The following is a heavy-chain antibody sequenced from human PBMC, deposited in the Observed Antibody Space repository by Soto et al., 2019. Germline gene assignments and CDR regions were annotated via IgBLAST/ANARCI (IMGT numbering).Heavy chain of an antibody. CDR2: IYYSGNT. CDR1: GGSIGSSSYY. D-gene: IGHD6-13*01. V-gene: IGHV4-39*01. J-gene: IGHJ4*02. Sequence: PSETLSLTCTVSGGSIGSSSYYWGWIRQSPGKGLKWIGNIYYSGNTFYNPSLQSRVAISVDTSKNQFYLHLSSVTAADTAIFYCASIAAPGTTHFDFWGQGTLVTVSS. CDR3: ASIAAPGTTHFDF.